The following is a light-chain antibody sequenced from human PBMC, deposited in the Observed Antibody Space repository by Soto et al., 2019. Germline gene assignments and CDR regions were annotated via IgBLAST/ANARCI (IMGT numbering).Light chain of an antibody. J-gene: IGKJ2*01. V-gene: IGKV3D-7*01. CDR1: QSVSSSY. CDR2: GAS. CDR3: QQDYTLPPT. Sequence: PGGRVTLSCRASQSVSSSYLTWCRQKPGQAPSLLIYGASTRATSIPARFSGSASGTEFTLTISSLQPEDFAVYYCQQDYTLPPTFGQGTKLEIK.